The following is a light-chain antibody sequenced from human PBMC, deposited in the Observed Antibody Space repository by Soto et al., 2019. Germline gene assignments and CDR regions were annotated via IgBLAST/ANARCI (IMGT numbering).Light chain of an antibody. CDR3: QQSYSTLIT. J-gene: IGKJ5*01. Sequence: DIQMTQSPSSLSASVRDRVTITCRASQSISSYLNWYQQKPGKAPKLLIYAASSLQSGVPSRFSGSGSGTDFTLTISILQPEDFATYYCQQSYSTLITFGQGTRLEIK. V-gene: IGKV1-39*01. CDR1: QSISSY. CDR2: AAS.